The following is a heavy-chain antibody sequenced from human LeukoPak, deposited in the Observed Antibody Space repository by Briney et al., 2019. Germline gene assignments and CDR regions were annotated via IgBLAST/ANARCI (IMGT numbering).Heavy chain of an antibody. CDR2: ISSSGSTI. V-gene: IGHV3-48*03. Sequence: GGSLRLSCAASGFTFSSYEMNWVRQAPGKGLEGVSYISSSGSTIYYADSVKGRLTISRDKAKNSLYLQMNSLRTEDTALYYCSKDLMAFVVPAAMGFDYWGQGTLVTVSS. CDR3: SKDLMAFVVPAAMGFDY. D-gene: IGHD2-2*01. J-gene: IGHJ4*02. CDR1: GFTFSSYE.